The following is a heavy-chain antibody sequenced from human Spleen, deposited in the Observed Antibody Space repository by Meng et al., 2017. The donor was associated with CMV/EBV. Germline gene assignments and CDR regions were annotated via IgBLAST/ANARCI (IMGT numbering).Heavy chain of an antibody. CDR2: ITTYNDNT. CDR3: ARTWTMVRGRKNWFDP. J-gene: IGHJ5*02. D-gene: IGHD3-10*01. Sequence: ASVKVSCKTSGYTFTSYGVTWVRQAPGQGLEWMGWITTYNDNTKYSQKLQGRVTMTTDTSTSTAYMELSSLRSEDTAVYYCARTWTMVRGRKNWFDPWGQGTLVTVSS. V-gene: IGHV1-18*01. CDR1: GYTFTSYG.